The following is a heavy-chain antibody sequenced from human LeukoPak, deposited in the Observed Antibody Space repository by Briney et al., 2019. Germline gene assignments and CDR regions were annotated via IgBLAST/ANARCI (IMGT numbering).Heavy chain of an antibody. J-gene: IGHJ6*02. CDR3: ARDSTVATYYGVDV. CDR1: GLTFRSYW. CDR2: IQHDGSEK. Sequence: GGSLRLSCVASGLTFRSYWMSWVRQAPGKGLEWVANIQHDGSEKNYIDSVQGRFTISRDNAKTSLYLQLSSLRVEDTAVYYCARDSTVATYYGVDVWGQGTTVTVSS. D-gene: IGHD6-19*01. V-gene: IGHV3-7*01.